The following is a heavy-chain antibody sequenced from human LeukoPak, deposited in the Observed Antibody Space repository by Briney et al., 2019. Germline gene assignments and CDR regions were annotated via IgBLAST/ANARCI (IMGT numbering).Heavy chain of an antibody. D-gene: IGHD6-13*01. Sequence: GESLEISCKGPGSRFTSYWIGWVRQLPGKGLEWMGIIYPGDSDTRYSPSFQGQVTISADKSISTAYLQWSSLKASDTAMYYCARSDTSSRSFDSWGQGTLVTVSS. CDR1: GSRFTSYW. J-gene: IGHJ4*02. V-gene: IGHV5-51*01. CDR3: ARSDTSSRSFDS. CDR2: IYPGDSDT.